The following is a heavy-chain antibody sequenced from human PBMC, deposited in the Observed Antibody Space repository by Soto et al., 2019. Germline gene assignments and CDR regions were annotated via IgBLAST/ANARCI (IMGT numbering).Heavy chain of an antibody. V-gene: IGHV3-21*01. CDR3: AGDHPGYRYGYGLGY. Sequence: EVQLVESGGGLVKPGGSLRLSCAASGFTFSSYSMNWVRQAPGKGLEWVSSISSSSSYMYYADSVKGRFTNYRGNAKNSLYLQMNSLRPEDMAVYYCAGDHPGYRYGYGLGYWGQGTLVTVSS. D-gene: IGHD5-18*01. CDR2: ISSSSSYM. J-gene: IGHJ4*02. CDR1: GFTFSSYS.